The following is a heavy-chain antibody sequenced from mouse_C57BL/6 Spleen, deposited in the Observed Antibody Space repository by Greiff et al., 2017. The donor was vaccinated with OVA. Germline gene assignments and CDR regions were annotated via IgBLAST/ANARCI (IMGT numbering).Heavy chain of an antibody. CDR2: ISSGSSTI. J-gene: IGHJ3*01. CDR1: GFTFSDYG. CDR3: ARGSNEAWFAY. D-gene: IGHD2-5*01. V-gene: IGHV5-17*01. Sequence: EVQVVESGGGLVKPGGSLKLSCAASGFTFSDYGMHWVRQAPEKGLEWVAYISSGSSTIYYADTVKGRFTISRDNAKNTLFLQMTSLRSEDTAMYYCARGSNEAWFAYWGQGTLVTVSA.